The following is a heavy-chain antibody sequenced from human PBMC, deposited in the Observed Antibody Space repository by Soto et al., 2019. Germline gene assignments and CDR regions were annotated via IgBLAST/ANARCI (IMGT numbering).Heavy chain of an antibody. J-gene: IGHJ1*01. CDR1: GFTVSSNY. D-gene: IGHD4-4*01. CDR2: IFTGGST. Sequence: EVQLVESGGGLIQPGGSLRLSCAASGFTVSSNYMSWVRQAPGKGLEWVSVIFTGGSTSYADSVKGRFTISRDTSKNTVYLKMNSLRAEDTAVYYGARDVGRDSNQHWGQGTLVTVSS. CDR3: ARDVGRDSNQH. V-gene: IGHV3-53*01.